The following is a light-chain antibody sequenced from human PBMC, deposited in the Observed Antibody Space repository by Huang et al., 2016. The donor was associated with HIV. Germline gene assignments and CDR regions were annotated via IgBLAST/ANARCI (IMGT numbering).Light chain of an antibody. CDR3: QQYDNWPLT. Sequence: ERVMTQSPATVSLSPGERATLSCRASLSVSTHLAWYPQRPGQAPRLLIYGASTRATGIPARFSGGGCGAEFTLTISSLQSEDFAVYYCQQYDNWPLTFGGGTKVQIK. CDR2: GAS. J-gene: IGKJ4*01. CDR1: LSVSTH. V-gene: IGKV3-15*01.